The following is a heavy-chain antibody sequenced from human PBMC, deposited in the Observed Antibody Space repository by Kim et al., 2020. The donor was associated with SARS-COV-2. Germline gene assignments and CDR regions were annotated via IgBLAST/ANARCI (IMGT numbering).Heavy chain of an antibody. J-gene: IGHJ6*02. Sequence: SETLSLTCTVSGGSISSSSYYWGWIRQPPGKGLEWIGSIYYSGSTYYNPSLKSRVTISVDTSKNQFSLKLSSVTAADTAVYYCARQVVLNYYYYYGMDVWGQGTTVTVSS. V-gene: IGHV4-39*01. CDR1: GGSISSSSYY. CDR3: ARQVVLNYYYYYGMDV. CDR2: IYYSGST.